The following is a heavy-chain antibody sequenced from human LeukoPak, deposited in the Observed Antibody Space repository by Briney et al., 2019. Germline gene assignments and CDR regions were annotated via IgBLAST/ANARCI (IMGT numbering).Heavy chain of an antibody. CDR3: ARGVAPAGKRLDP. Sequence: ASVKVSCKPSGYSFTGYYIHWVRQAPGQGFEWLGWINPNGGGTFYAQKFQDSVTMTRDTSINTAYMELSTLRLDDTAMYYCARGVAPAGKRLDPWGQGTLITVSS. CDR2: INPNGGGT. V-gene: IGHV1-2*02. J-gene: IGHJ5*02. D-gene: IGHD6-13*01. CDR1: GYSFTGYY.